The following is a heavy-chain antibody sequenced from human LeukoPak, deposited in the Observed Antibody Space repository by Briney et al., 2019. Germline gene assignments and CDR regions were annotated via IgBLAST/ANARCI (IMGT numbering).Heavy chain of an antibody. CDR3: ARDSGAYCGGDCFDY. V-gene: IGHV1-69*13. D-gene: IGHD2-21*01. J-gene: IGHJ4*02. CDR1: GGTFSSYA. Sequence: ASVKVSCKAPGGTFSSYAISWVRQAPGQGLEWMGGIIPIFGTANYAQKFQGRVTITADESTSTAYMELSSLRSEDTAVYYCARDSGAYCGGDCFDYWGQGALVTVSS. CDR2: IIPIFGTA.